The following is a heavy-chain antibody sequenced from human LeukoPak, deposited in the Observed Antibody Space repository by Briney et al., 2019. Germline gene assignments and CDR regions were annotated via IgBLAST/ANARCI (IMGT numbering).Heavy chain of an antibody. V-gene: IGHV3-48*01. CDR1: GFTLSGFG. CDR2: ISSSTTII. J-gene: IGHJ6*03. CDR3: TTLSSTSSFPTPGPYYYYYMDV. D-gene: IGHD2-2*01. Sequence: GGSLRLSCAASGFTLSGFGMNWVRQAPGKGLEWVSYISSSTTIIYYADSVKGRFITSRDNAKNSLYLQMNSLKTEDTAVYYCTTLSSTSSFPTPGPYYYYYMDVWGKGTTVTVSS.